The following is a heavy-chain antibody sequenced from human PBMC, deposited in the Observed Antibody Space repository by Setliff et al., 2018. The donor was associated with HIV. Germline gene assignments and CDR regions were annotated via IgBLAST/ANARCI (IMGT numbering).Heavy chain of an antibody. D-gene: IGHD6-19*01. CDR3: AKVVAGLDY. V-gene: IGHV3-11*05. J-gene: IGHJ4*02. CDR1: GFTFSDYY. CDR2: ISSSYI. Sequence: GGSLRLSCAASGFTFSDYYMSWIRQAPGKGLEWVSSISSSYIYYADSVKGRFSISRDNSKDTLYLQMNSLRAEDTAVYYCAKVVAGLDYWGPGTLVTVSS.